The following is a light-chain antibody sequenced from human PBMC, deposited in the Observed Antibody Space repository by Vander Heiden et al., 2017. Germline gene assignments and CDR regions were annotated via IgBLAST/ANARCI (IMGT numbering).Light chain of an antibody. CDR2: DND. Sequence: QSVLTQPTSESAAPGQKVTISCSGSSYNIGKSFVSWYQQFRGTAPKLLIYDNDKRPSGTPARFSGSKSGTSATLDITGLQTGDEADYYCGTWDSGLSVGVFGTGTKLTVL. CDR3: GTWDSGLSVGV. CDR1: SYNIGKSF. V-gene: IGLV1-51*01. J-gene: IGLJ3*02.